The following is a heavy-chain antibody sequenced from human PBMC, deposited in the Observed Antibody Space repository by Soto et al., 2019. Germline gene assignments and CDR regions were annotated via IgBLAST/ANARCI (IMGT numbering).Heavy chain of an antibody. CDR1: GGSISSSSYY. V-gene: IGHV4-39*01. CDR3: ARLKIRVYPDY. CDR2: IYYSGST. J-gene: IGHJ4*02. D-gene: IGHD6-13*01. Sequence: SETLSLTXTVSGGSISSSSYYWGWIRQPPGKGLEWIGSIYYSGSTYYNPSLKSRVTISVDTSKNQFSLKLSSVTAADTAVYYCARLKIRVYPDYWGQGTLVTVSS.